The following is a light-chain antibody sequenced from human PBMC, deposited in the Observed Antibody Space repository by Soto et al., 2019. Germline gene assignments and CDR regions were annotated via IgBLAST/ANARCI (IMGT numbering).Light chain of an antibody. CDR1: QSISSH. V-gene: IGKV3-11*01. Sequence: EIVLTQSPATLSLSPGERATLSCRASQSISSHLAWYQQKPGQAPRLLIYDASDRATGIPARFSGSGSGTDFTLSISSLEPEDFAVYYCQQRTIPITFGQGTRLEIK. CDR2: DAS. J-gene: IGKJ5*01. CDR3: QQRTIPIT.